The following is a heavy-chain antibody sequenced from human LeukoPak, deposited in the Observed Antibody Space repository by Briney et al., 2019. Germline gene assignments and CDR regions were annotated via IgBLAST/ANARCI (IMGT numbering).Heavy chain of an antibody. CDR3: AKGHQLVQLYSDY. V-gene: IGHV3-23*01. CDR2: ITGTGGST. CDR1: GFTFSNYA. Sequence: GGSLRLSCAASGFTFSNYAMGWVRQAPGKGLEWVSLITGTGGSTYHPDSVKGRFTISRDNSKSTLYLQMNSLRAEDTAVYYCAKGHQLVQLYSDYWGQGTLVTVSS. D-gene: IGHD1-1*01. J-gene: IGHJ4*02.